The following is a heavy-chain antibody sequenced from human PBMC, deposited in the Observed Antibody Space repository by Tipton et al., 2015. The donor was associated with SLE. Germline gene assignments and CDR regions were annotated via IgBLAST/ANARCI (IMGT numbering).Heavy chain of an antibody. CDR1: GYTFSDYD. J-gene: IGHJ4*02. V-gene: IGHV1-8*01. CDR3: ARAKWVPDF. Sequence: QSGAEVKKPGASVKVSCKASGYTFSDYDINWVRQAAGQGLKWMGWVNPNGKTGYAQRFQGRVTMTMDTSISTAYMELNSLRSEDTAVYYCARAKWVPDFWGQGTLVTVSS. CDR2: VNPNGKT. D-gene: IGHD1-26*01.